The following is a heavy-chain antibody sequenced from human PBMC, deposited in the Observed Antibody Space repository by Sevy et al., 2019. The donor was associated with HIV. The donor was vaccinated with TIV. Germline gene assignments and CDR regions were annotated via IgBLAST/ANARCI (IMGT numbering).Heavy chain of an antibody. CDR3: ARDDDYDDYDWFDP. CDR1: GYTFTSYT. Sequence: GASVKVSCKASGYTFTSYTMNWVRQAPGQGLEWMGWINTNTGNPTYAQGFTGRFVFSLDTSVSTAYLQISSLKAEDTAVYYCARDDDYDDYDWFDPWGQGTLVTVSS. D-gene: IGHD4-17*01. V-gene: IGHV7-4-1*02. J-gene: IGHJ5*02. CDR2: INTNTGNP.